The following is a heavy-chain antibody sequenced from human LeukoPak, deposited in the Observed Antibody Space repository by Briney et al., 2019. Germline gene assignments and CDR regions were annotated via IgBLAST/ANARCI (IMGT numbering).Heavy chain of an antibody. V-gene: IGHV3-53*01. CDR1: GFTVSANY. Sequence: GGSLRLSCAASGFTVSANYMSWVRQAPGKGLEWVSIIYSGGTTYYADSVKGRFTISRDNSKNTLYLQMNSLRAEDTAVYYCARDRNNPNSSSWYAYWYFDLWGRGTLVTVSS. D-gene: IGHD6-13*01. CDR3: ARDRNNPNSSSWYAYWYFDL. J-gene: IGHJ2*01. CDR2: IYSGGTT.